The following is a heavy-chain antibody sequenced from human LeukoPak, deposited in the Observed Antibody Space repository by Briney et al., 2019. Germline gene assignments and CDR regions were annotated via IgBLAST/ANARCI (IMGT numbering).Heavy chain of an antibody. CDR1: GFTFSSYA. Sequence: GGSLTLSCAASGFTFSSYAMSWVRQAPGKGLEWVSAISGSGGSTYYADSVKGRCTISRDNSKNAVYLRVNSLRGEDTAVYYCARLDCGGYSDCWVQGTLVTVSS. D-gene: IGHD2-21*01. J-gene: IGHJ4*02. V-gene: IGHV3-23*01. CDR2: ISGSGGST. CDR3: ARLDCGGYSDC.